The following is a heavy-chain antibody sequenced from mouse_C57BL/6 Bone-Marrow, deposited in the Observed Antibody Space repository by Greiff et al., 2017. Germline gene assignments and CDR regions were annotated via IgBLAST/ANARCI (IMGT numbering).Heavy chain of an antibody. Sequence: VQLQQSGPVLVKPGASVKMSCKASGYTFTDYYMNWVKQSHGKSLEWIGVINPYNGGTSYNQKFKGKATLTVDKSSSTAYMALNSLTSEDSAVYYCARIEGNYDAFAYWGQGTLVTVSA. CDR3: ARIEGNYDAFAY. V-gene: IGHV1-19*01. CDR2: INPYNGGT. D-gene: IGHD2-4*01. CDR1: GYTFTDYY. J-gene: IGHJ3*01.